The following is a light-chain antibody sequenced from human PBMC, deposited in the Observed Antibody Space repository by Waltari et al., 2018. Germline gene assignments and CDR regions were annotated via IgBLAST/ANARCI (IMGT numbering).Light chain of an antibody. V-gene: IGLV1-51*01. Sequence: QSVLTQPPSVSATPGQKVTISCFGSSSNIGSNFVSWYQQFPGTAPRLLIYDNTKRPSGIPGRFSGSKSGTSATLDITGLQSGDEADYYCATWDSGLSGVFGGGTKVTVL. CDR2: DNT. CDR1: SSNIGSNF. CDR3: ATWDSGLSGV. J-gene: IGLJ3*02.